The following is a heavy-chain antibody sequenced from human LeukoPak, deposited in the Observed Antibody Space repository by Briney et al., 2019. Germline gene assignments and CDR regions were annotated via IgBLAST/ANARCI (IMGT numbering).Heavy chain of an antibody. V-gene: IGHV1-2*02. CDR2: INPNSGVI. D-gene: IGHD4-17*01. Sequence: ASVKVSCKASGYTFTASYFHWVRQAPGQGLEWMGWINPNSGVINYARQFQGRVTMTRDTSISTAFMELSRLRSDDTAVYHCARGLTTVTFDCWGQGTLVTVSS. CDR1: GYTFTASY. CDR3: ARGLTTVTFDC. J-gene: IGHJ4*02.